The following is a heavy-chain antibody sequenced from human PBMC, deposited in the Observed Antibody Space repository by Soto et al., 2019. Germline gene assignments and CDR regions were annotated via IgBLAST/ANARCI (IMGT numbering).Heavy chain of an antibody. CDR2: MSPGGNSQ. CDR1: GFNFNIHA. D-gene: IGHD3-22*01. V-gene: IGHV3-30-3*01. J-gene: IGHJ4*02. Sequence: GGSLRLSCAAPGFNFNIHALHWIRQAPGEGLEWVAVMSPGGNSQYYADSVKGRFTISRDTSKSTLYLQMTSLRPEDTAVYYCASGAAFYYDTSRYWGQGTLVTVSS. CDR3: ASGAAFYYDTSRY.